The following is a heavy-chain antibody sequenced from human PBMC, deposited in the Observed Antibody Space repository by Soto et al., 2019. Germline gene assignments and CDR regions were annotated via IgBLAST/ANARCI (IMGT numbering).Heavy chain of an antibody. D-gene: IGHD6-13*01. CDR2: IWYDGSNK. CDR3: ARGGGEDSSSS. J-gene: IGHJ4*02. V-gene: IGHV3-33*01. CDR1: GFTFSSYG. Sequence: QVQLVESGGGVVQPGRSLRLSCAASGFTFSSYGMHWVRQAPGKGLEWVAVIWYDGSNKYYADSVKGRFTISRDNSTNTLYLQMNSLRAEDTAVYYCARGGGEDSSSSWGQGTLVTVSS.